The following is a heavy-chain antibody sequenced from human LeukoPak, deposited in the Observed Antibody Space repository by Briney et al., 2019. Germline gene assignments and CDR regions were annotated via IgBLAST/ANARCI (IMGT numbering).Heavy chain of an antibody. CDR2: INPNSGGT. Sequence: ASVKVSCKASGYTFTGYYMHWVRQAPGQGLEWMGWINPNSGGTNYAQKFQGRVTMTRDTSISTAYMELSRLRSDDTAVYYCARDFSDTAMVTYYYYMDVWGKGTTVTVSS. CDR1: GYTFTGYY. V-gene: IGHV1-2*02. J-gene: IGHJ6*03. CDR3: ARDFSDTAMVTYYYYMDV. D-gene: IGHD5-18*01.